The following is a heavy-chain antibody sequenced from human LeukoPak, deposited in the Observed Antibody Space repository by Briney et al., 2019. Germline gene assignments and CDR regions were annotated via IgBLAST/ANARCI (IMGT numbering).Heavy chain of an antibody. D-gene: IGHD5-18*01. V-gene: IGHV3-21*01. Sequence: GGSLRLSCAASGFTFSTYNMNWVRQAPGKGLEWVSSISSTGSAKYYADSVRGRFTISRDNANHSLYLQMNSLRAEDTAVYYCAKERRGYSHGYIDYWGQGSLVSVSS. CDR2: ISSTGSAK. J-gene: IGHJ4*02. CDR3: AKERRGYSHGYIDY. CDR1: GFTFSTYN.